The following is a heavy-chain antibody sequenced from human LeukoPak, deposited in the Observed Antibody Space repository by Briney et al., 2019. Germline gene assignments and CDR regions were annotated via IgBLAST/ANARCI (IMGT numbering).Heavy chain of an antibody. J-gene: IGHJ4*02. V-gene: IGHV3-23*01. CDR2: ISGSGGST. CDR1: GFTFTSYA. CDR3: ARRAGAYSHPYDY. Sequence: PGGSLRLSCAASGFTFTSYAMSWVRQAPGKGLEWVSAISGSGGSTYYADSVKGRFTISRDNSKNTLYLQMNSLRAEDTAVYYCARRAGAYSHPYDYWGQGTLVTVSS. D-gene: IGHD4/OR15-4a*01.